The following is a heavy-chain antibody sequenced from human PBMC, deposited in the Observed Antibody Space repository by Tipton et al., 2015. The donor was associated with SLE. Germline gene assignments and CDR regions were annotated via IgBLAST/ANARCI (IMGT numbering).Heavy chain of an antibody. V-gene: IGHV4-38-2*02. Sequence: TLSLTCTVSGGSVSSGFYWGWIRQSPGKGLEWIGNFYHRGTTYYNPSLKSRVTISVDTSKNHFSLELTSVTAADTAVYYCARQRLRLLSPLDAWGQGTTATVS. CDR3: ARQRLRLLSPLDA. CDR2: FYHRGTT. J-gene: IGHJ6*02. CDR1: GGSVSSGFY. D-gene: IGHD3-10*01.